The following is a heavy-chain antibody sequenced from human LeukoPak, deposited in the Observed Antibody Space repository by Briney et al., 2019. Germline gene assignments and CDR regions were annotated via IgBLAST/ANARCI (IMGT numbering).Heavy chain of an antibody. D-gene: IGHD2-15*01. J-gene: IGHJ4*02. CDR1: GDSISNYY. Sequence: SETLSLTCSVSGDSISNYYWSWIRQPAGKGLEWIGRIYASGTTICNPSRKSRVTMSVDTSKNHFSLNLSYVTAADTGMYYCARRMGDWGQGTLVTVSS. V-gene: IGHV4-4*07. CDR3: ARRMGD. CDR2: IYASGTT.